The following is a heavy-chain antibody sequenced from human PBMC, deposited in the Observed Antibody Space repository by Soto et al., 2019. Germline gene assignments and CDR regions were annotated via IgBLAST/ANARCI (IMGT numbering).Heavy chain of an antibody. V-gene: IGHV1-18*04. CDR3: AREEYRQLDH. CDR2: ISTNSGHT. CDR1: GYTFTNYG. Sequence: QVQLVQSGAEVKKPGASVKVSCKASGYTFTNYGISWVRQAPGQGLEWVGWISTNSGHTDYAQNLRGRVTMTTDTSTTTAYMELRSLRSDDTAVYYCAREEYRQLDHWGQGTLVTVSS. J-gene: IGHJ5*02. D-gene: IGHD3-16*02.